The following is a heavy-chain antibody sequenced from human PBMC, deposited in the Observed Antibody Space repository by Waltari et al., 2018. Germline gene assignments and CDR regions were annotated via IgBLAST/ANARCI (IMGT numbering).Heavy chain of an antibody. CDR3: AREMNPRAPYFDL. J-gene: IGHJ4*02. CDR1: GGSISRGSSY. CDR2: YHHSGGT. V-gene: IGHV4-31*03. Sequence: QVQLQESGPGLVRPSQTLSLTCTVSGGSISRGSSYWSWIRQHPGKGLEWIGYYHHSGGTLYNPSHESRVSIGVDPSKNQFSLKVSSVTAADTAVYYCAREMNPRAPYFDLWGQGALVTVSS.